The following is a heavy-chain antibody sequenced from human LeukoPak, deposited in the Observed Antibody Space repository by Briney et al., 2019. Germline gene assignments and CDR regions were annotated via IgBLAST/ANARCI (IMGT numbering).Heavy chain of an antibody. CDR3: ANSVTMVRGVIKRHYYYGMDV. D-gene: IGHD3-10*01. Sequence: QTGGSLRLPCAASGFTFSSYAMSWVRQAPGKGLEWVSAISGSGGSTYYADSVKGRFTISRDNSKNTLYLQMNGLRAEDTAVYYCANSVTMVRGVIKRHYYYGMDVWGKGTTVTVSS. CDR2: ISGSGGST. J-gene: IGHJ6*04. V-gene: IGHV3-23*01. CDR1: GFTFSSYA.